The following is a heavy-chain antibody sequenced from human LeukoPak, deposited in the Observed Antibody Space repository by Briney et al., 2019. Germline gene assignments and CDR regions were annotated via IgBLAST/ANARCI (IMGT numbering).Heavy chain of an antibody. V-gene: IGHV3-21*01. CDR3: ARARPGYCSSTSCYKGYWYFDL. D-gene: IGHD2-2*02. CDR1: GFIFSDYS. CDR2: ISSRSGYI. J-gene: IGHJ2*01. Sequence: GGSLRLSCAASGFIFSDYSMNWVRQAPGQGLDWVSSISSRSGYIYYAESVKGRFTISRDNAKNSLYLQMNSLRAEDTAVYYCARARPGYCSSTSCYKGYWYFDLWGRGTLVTVSS.